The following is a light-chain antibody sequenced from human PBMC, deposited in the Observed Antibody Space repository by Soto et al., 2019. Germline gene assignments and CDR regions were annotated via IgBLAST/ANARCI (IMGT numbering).Light chain of an antibody. CDR1: QSVRNSY. V-gene: IGKV3-20*01. CDR3: QQYGSSPYT. Sequence: EILLTQSPGTLSLSPGERATLSCRASQSVRNSYLAWYQQKPGQAPRLLIYDASGRATGIPDRFSGSGSGTDFTLTISRLEPEDFAVYYCQQYGSSPYTFDQGTKLEI. CDR2: DAS. J-gene: IGKJ2*01.